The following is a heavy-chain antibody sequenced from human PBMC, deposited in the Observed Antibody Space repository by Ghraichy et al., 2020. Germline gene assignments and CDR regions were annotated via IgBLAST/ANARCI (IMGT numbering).Heavy chain of an antibody. CDR3: ARARGSPPGYFDS. CDR2: IHHSGLS. CDR1: GDSITSYY. D-gene: IGHD1-26*01. J-gene: IGHJ4*02. V-gene: IGHV4-4*09. Sequence: GSLRLSCIVSGDSITSYYWNWIRQPPGKGLEWFGYIHHSGLSNYSPSLKSRATISADTSKNQFSLKLTSVTVADTAVYYCARARGSPPGYFDSWGQGTLVAVAS.